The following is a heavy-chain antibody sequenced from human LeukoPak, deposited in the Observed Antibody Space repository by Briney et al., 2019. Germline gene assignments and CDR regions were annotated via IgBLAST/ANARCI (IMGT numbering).Heavy chain of an antibody. J-gene: IGHJ4*02. Sequence: GRSLRLSCAASGFTFSSYGMHWVRQAPGKGLEWVAVIWYDGSNKYYADSVKGRFTISRDNSKNTLYLQMNSLRAEDTAVYYCAVTGYYRGYFDYRGQGTLVTVSS. D-gene: IGHD3-9*01. V-gene: IGHV3-33*01. CDR1: GFTFSSYG. CDR3: AVTGYYRGYFDY. CDR2: IWYDGSNK.